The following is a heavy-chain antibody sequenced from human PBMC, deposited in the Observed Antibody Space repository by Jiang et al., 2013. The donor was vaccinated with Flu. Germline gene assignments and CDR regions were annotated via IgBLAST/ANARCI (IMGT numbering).Heavy chain of an antibody. CDR3: ARGSPSPMVRGVTYYFDY. V-gene: IGHV4-34*01. J-gene: IGHJ4*02. CDR2: INHSGST. D-gene: IGHD3-10*01. Sequence: LLKPSETLSLTCAVYGGSFSGYYWSWIRQPPGKGLEWIGEINHSGSTNYNPSLKSRVTISVDTSKNQFSLKLSSVTAADTAVYYCARGSPSPMVRGVTYYFDYWGQGTLVTVSS. CDR1: GGSFSGYY.